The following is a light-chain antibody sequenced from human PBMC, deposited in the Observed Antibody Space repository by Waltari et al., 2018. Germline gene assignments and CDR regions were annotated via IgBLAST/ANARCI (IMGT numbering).Light chain of an antibody. CDR2: GAS. Sequence: EIVLTQSPGPLSLSPGERATLSCRASQSVSRALAWSQQNPGQAPRLLIYGASNRATGIPDRFSGSGSGTDFSLIISRLEPEDFAVYYCQHYVSLPVTFGQGTKVEIK. J-gene: IGKJ1*01. CDR3: QHYVSLPVT. V-gene: IGKV3-20*01. CDR1: QSVSRA.